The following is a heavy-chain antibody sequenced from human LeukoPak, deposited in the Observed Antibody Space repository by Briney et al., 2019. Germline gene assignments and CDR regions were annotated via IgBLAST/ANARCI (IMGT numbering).Heavy chain of an antibody. D-gene: IGHD3-10*01. Sequence: GGSLRLSCTASGFTFGDYAMTWVRQAPGKGLEWVGFIRSKAYGGTTEYAASVKGRFTISRDDSKSIAYLQMNSLKTEDTAVYYCTRDLRYYGSGSWGQGTLVTVSS. V-gene: IGHV3-49*04. J-gene: IGHJ4*02. CDR2: IRSKAYGGTT. CDR3: TRDLRYYGSGS. CDR1: GFTFGDYA.